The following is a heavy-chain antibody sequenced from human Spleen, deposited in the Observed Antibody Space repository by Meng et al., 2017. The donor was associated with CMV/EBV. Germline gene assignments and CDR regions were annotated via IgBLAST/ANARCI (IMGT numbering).Heavy chain of an antibody. Sequence: YALRWLRQAPGQGLAWIGAIIPIFGTANYAQNFQGRVTITTDDSPSTAYMELSSLRSEDTAVYYCARASDTAMVTGYSYYYYGMDVWGQGTTVTVSS. CDR1: YA. D-gene: IGHD5-18*01. CDR3: ARASDTAMVTGYSYYYYGMDV. CDR2: IIPIFGTA. V-gene: IGHV1-69*05. J-gene: IGHJ6*02.